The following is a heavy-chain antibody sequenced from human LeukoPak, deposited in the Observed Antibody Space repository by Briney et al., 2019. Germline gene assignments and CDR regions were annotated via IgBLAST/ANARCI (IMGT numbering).Heavy chain of an antibody. CDR2: VNPSGST. CDR3: ARGFWFGKFLDYFDY. J-gene: IGHJ4*02. D-gene: IGHD3-10*01. Sequence: PSETLSLTCAVDGGSFSGYCWSWIRQPPGKGLEWIGEVNPSGSTNYNPSLNSRVTISVDTSKHQFSLKLSSVTAADTAVYYCARGFWFGKFLDYFDYWGQGTLVTVSS. CDR1: GGSFSGYC. V-gene: IGHV4-34*01.